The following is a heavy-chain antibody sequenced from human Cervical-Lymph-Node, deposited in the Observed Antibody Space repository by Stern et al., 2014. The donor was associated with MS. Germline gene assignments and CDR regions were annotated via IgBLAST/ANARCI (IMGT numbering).Heavy chain of an antibody. Sequence: VHLVESGGGVVHPGRSRKLSVEASGFSFSRYAMHWVPQAPGKGLNWGALIWYDGSNPYYADSVTGRFTISRDNFKNTLYLQMNSLRAEDTAVYYCASAYSSSHYYFDYWGQGTLVTVSS. CDR1: GFSFSRYA. V-gene: IGHV3-33*01. D-gene: IGHD6-13*01. CDR2: IWYDGSNP. CDR3: ASAYSSSHYYFDY. J-gene: IGHJ4*02.